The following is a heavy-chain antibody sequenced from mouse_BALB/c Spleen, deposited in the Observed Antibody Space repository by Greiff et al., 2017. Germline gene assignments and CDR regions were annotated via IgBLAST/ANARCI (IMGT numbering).Heavy chain of an antibody. D-gene: IGHD1-1*01. V-gene: IGHV1S22*01. CDR1: GYTFTSYW. CDR2: IYPGSGST. J-gene: IGHJ4*01. CDR3: TGGYITTIPYAMDY. Sequence: LKQPGSELVRPGASVKLSCKASGYTFTSYWMHWVKQRPGQGLEWIGNIYPGSGSTNYDEKFKSKATLTVDTSSSTAYMQLSSLTSEDSAVYYCTGGYITTIPYAMDYWGQGTSVTVSS.